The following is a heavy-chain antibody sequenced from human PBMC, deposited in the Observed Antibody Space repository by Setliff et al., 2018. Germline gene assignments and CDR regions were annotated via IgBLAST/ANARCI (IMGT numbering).Heavy chain of an antibody. CDR3: ERLVRYCTQRACQRTQDADL. J-gene: IGHJ5*02. D-gene: IGHD2-8*01. CDR1: GYIFAGYY. Sequence: ASVKVSCKASGYIFAGYYMHWVRQTPGQGLEWMGWISAYNGKTYIKEKFQGRLSMTTDTSTNTGYMELRNLTPDDTAVYFCERLVRYCTQRACQRTQDADLWGQGTRVTVSS. CDR2: ISAYNGKT. V-gene: IGHV1-18*04.